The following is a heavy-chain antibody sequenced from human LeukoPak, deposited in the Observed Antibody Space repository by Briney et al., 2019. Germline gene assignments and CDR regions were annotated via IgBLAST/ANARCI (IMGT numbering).Heavy chain of an antibody. CDR2: ISGSGGST. J-gene: IGHJ5*02. CDR1: GFTFSSYA. V-gene: IGHV3-23*01. CDR3: AKDPGVPAASYNWFDP. D-gene: IGHD2-2*01. Sequence: GGSLRLSCAAPGFTFSSYAMSWVRQAPGKGLEWVSAISGSGGSTYYADSVKGRFTISRDNSKNTLYLQMNSLRAEDTAVYYCAKDPGVPAASYNWFDPWGQGTLVTVSS.